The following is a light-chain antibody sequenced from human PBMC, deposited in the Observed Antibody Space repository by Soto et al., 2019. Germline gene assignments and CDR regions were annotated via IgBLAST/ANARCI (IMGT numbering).Light chain of an antibody. J-gene: IGKJ5*01. CDR2: DAS. CDR3: QQRRNWPPVT. V-gene: IGKV3-11*01. CDR1: QSVSNF. Sequence: EIVLTQSPATLSLSPGERATLSCRASQSVSNFLAWYQQRPGQPPRLLIYDASNRASGIPARFSGSGSGTDFTLTISSLEPEDFAVYYCQQRRNWPPVTFGQGTRLDIE.